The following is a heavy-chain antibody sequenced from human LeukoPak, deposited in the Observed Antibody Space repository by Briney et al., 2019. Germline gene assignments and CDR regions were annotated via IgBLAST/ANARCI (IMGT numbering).Heavy chain of an antibody. V-gene: IGHV3-30*18. Sequence: GGSLRLSCAAPGFTFSTYAMSWVRQAPGKGLEWVAVISYDGNNKYYADSVKGRFTISRDNSKNTLFLQMNSLRAEDTAVYYCAKGVDYCSGGSCPADYWGPGTLVTVSS. D-gene: IGHD2-15*01. CDR2: ISYDGNNK. J-gene: IGHJ4*02. CDR1: GFTFSTYA. CDR3: AKGVDYCSGGSCPADY.